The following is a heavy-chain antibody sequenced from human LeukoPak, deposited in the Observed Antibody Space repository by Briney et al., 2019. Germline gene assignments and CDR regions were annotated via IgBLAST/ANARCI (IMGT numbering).Heavy chain of an antibody. J-gene: IGHJ4*02. CDR1: GGSISSSSYY. V-gene: IGHV4-39*01. CDR2: IYCSGST. CDR3: AGGPGPVDSDY. Sequence: SETLSLTCTVSGGSISSSSYYWGWIRQPPGKGLEWIGSIYCSGSTYYNPSLKSRVTISVDTSKNQFSLKLSSVTAADPAGVYCAGGPGPVDSDYWGQGTLVTVSS. D-gene: IGHD4-23*01.